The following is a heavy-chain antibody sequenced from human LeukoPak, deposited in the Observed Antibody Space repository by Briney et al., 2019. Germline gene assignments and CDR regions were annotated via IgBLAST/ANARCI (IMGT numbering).Heavy chain of an antibody. CDR2: INPSGGT. D-gene: IGHD4/OR15-4a*01. CDR1: GYTFSIYN. J-gene: IGHJ5*02. V-gene: IGHV1-46*01. Sequence: ASVKVSCKASGYTFSIYNMHWVRQAPGQGLEWMGIINPSGGTSYAQKLQGRITMTRDTSTSTLYMELSSLRSEDTAVYYCAREFANAEINWFDPWGQGTLVTVSS. CDR3: AREFANAEINWFDP.